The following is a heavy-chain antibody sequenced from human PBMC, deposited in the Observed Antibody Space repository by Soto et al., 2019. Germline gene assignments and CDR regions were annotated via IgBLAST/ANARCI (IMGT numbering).Heavy chain of an antibody. V-gene: IGHV3-30*03. J-gene: IGHJ4*02. D-gene: IGHD2-21*02. CDR3: ARDLPLYCRGDCNFDF. CDR1: GFIFSRHG. CDR2: ISYDGGER. Sequence: QVQLVESGGGVVQSGGSLRLSCGGSGFIFSRHGMHWVRQAPGKGLEWVTGISYDGGERFYADSVKGRFTISRDNSKNRLDLQMSSLRPEDTAVYYCARDLPLYCRGDCNFDFWGQGTLVTVSS.